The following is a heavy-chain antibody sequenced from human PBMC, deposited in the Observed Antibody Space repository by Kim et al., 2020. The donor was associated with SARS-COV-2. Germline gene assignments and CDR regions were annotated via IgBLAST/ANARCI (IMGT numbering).Heavy chain of an antibody. Sequence: SETLSLTCTVSGGSISSGGYYWSWIRQHPGKGLEWIGYIYYSGSTYYNPSLKSRVTISVDTSKNQFSLKLSSVTAADTAVYYCARDYYDSSGAGPIDYWGQGTLVTVSS. J-gene: IGHJ4*02. CDR2: IYYSGST. D-gene: IGHD3-22*01. V-gene: IGHV4-31*03. CDR1: GGSISSGGYY. CDR3: ARDYYDSSGAGPIDY.